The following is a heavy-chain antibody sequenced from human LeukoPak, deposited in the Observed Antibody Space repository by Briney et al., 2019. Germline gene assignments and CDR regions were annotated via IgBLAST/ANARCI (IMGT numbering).Heavy chain of an antibody. Sequence: SETLSLTCTVSGGSISSGGYYWSWIRQHPGKGLEWIGYIYYSGSTYYNPSLKSRVTISVDTSKNQFSLKLSSVTAADTAVYYCARGGWVYDSYDNAFDIWGQGTMVTVSS. J-gene: IGHJ3*02. CDR3: ARGGWVYDSYDNAFDI. CDR1: GGSISSGGYY. V-gene: IGHV4-31*03. D-gene: IGHD5-12*01. CDR2: IYYSGST.